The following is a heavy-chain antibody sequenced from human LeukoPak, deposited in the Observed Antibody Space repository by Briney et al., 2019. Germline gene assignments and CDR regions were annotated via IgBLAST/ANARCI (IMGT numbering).Heavy chain of an antibody. V-gene: IGHV1-24*01. J-gene: IGHJ4*02. CDR3: ARVNPLYDFWSGEFDY. CDR2: FDPEDGET. CDR1: GYTLTELS. D-gene: IGHD3-3*01. Sequence: ASVKVSCKVSGYTLTELSMHWVRQAPGKGLEWMGGFDPEDGETIYAQKFQGRVTMTEDTSTDTAYMELSSLRSEDTAVYYCARVNPLYDFWSGEFDYWGQGTLVTVSS.